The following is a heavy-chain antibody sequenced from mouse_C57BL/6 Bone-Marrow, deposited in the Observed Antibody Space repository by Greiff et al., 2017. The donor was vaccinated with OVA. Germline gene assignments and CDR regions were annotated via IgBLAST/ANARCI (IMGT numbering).Heavy chain of an antibody. Sequence: EVKLLESGGGLVQPGGSLSLSCAASGFTFTDYYMSWVRQPPGKALEWLGFIRNKANGYTTEYSASVKGLFTISRDNSHSILYLQMNALIAEDSATYYCASHIYYGYWFAYWGQGTLVTVSA. J-gene: IGHJ3*01. CDR3: ASHIYYGYWFAY. V-gene: IGHV7-3*01. CDR1: GFTFTDYY. D-gene: IGHD2-2*01. CDR2: IRNKANGYTT.